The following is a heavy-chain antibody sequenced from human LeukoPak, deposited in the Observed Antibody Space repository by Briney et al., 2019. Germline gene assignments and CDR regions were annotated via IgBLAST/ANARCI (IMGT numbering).Heavy chain of an antibody. Sequence: ASVKVSCKASGYTFTSYGISWVRQAPGRGLEWMGGIIPIFGTANYAQKFQGRVTITTDESTSTAYMELSSLRSEDTAVYYCARGMLSDRAFDIWGQGTMVTVSS. D-gene: IGHD2-21*02. J-gene: IGHJ3*02. CDR2: IIPIFGTA. CDR1: GYTFTSYG. CDR3: ARGMLSDRAFDI. V-gene: IGHV1-69*05.